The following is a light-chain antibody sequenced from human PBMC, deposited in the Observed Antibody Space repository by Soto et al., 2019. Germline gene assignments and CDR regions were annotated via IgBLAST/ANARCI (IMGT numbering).Light chain of an antibody. V-gene: IGKV1-9*01. J-gene: IGKJ1*01. CDR3: QQLNSYPWT. Sequence: DIQITQSPSTLSSSVPHRFTITCRASQGISSYLAWYQQKPGKAPKLLIYAASTLQSGVPSRFSGSGSGTDFTLTISSLQPEDFATYYCQQLNSYPWTFGQGTKVDIK. CDR2: AAS. CDR1: QGISSY.